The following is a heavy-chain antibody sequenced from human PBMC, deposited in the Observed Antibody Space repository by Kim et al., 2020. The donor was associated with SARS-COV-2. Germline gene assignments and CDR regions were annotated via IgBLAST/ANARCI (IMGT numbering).Heavy chain of an antibody. J-gene: IGHJ4*02. CDR3: AKDLLPVVVTAPFDY. V-gene: IGHV3-30*18. CDR1: GFTFSSYA. Sequence: GGSLRLSCAASGFTFSSYAMHWVRQAPGKGLEWVAVTSYDGSNKYYADSVKGRFTISRDNSKNTLNLQMNSLRAEDTAVYYCAKDLLPVVVTAPFDYWGQGTLVTVSS. CDR2: TSYDGSNK. D-gene: IGHD2-21*02.